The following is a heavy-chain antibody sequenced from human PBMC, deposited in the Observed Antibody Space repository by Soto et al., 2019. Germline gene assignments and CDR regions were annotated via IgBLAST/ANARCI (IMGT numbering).Heavy chain of an antibody. CDR3: ARDHDGDYCPDY. J-gene: IGHJ4*02. CDR1: GFTFSSYG. CDR2: IWYDGSNK. V-gene: IGHV3-33*01. D-gene: IGHD4-17*01. Sequence: GGSLRLSCAASGFTFSSYGMHWVRQAPGKGLEWVAVIWYDGSNKYYVDSVKGRFTISRDNSKNTLYLQMNSLRAEDTAVYYCARDHDGDYCPDYWGQGTLVTVSS.